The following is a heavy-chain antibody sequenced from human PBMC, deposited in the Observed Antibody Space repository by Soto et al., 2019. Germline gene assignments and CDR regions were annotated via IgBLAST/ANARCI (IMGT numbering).Heavy chain of an antibody. J-gene: IGHJ6*02. CDR1: GGSISSGDYY. CDR3: ARRLPLRGWGVYYYYYGMDV. V-gene: IGHV4-30-4*01. D-gene: IGHD3-16*01. Sequence: SETLSLTCTVSGGSISSGDYYWSWIRQPPGKGLEWIGYIYYSGSTYYNPSLKSRVTISVDTSKNQFSLKLSSVTAADTAVYYCARRLPLRGWGVYYYYYGMDVWGQGTTVTVSS. CDR2: IYYSGST.